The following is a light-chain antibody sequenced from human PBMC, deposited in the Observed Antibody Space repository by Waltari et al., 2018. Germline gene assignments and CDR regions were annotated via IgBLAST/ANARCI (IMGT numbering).Light chain of an antibody. V-gene: IGKV4-1*01. CDR2: WAS. Sequence: DIVMTQSPDSLAVSLGERATIHCKSSQSVFYSSNNKNYLAWYQQKPGQPPKLLIYWASTRESGVPDRFSGSGSGTDFTLTSSSLQAEDVAVYYCQQYYTTPFTFGPGTKVDIK. J-gene: IGKJ3*01. CDR3: QQYYTTPFT. CDR1: QSVFYSSNNKNY.